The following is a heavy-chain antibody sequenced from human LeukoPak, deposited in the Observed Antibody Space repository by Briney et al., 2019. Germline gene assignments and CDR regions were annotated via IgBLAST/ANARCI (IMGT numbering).Heavy chain of an antibody. CDR1: GYTFTSYG. V-gene: IGHV1-18*01. CDR3: ARTVSSEEYNWFDP. Sequence: ASVKVSCTASGYTFTSYGISWVRQAPGQGLEWVGWISAYNGNTNYAQKLQGRVTMTTDTSTSTAYMELRSLRSDDTAVYYCARTVSSEEYNWFDPWGQGTLVTVSS. CDR2: ISAYNGNT. D-gene: IGHD3-22*01. J-gene: IGHJ5*02.